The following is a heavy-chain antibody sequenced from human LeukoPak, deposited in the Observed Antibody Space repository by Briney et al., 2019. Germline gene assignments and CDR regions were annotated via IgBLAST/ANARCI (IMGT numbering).Heavy chain of an antibody. D-gene: IGHD3-3*01. CDR1: GLTFRDYY. CDR3: ARAEFYDFWSSPAFDY. J-gene: IGHJ4*02. CDR2: ISSSSSYT. Sequence: GGSLRLSCAASGLTFRDYYMSWIRQAPGKGLEWVSYISSSSSYTNYADSVKGRFTISRDNAKNSLYLQMNSLRAEDTAVYYCARAEFYDFWSSPAFDYWGQGTLVTVSS. V-gene: IGHV3-11*06.